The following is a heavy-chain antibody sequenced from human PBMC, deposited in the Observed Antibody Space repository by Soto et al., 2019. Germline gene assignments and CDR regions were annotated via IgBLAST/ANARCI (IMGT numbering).Heavy chain of an antibody. CDR3: ARSAAILPYYYGMDV. CDR1: GGTFSSYA. D-gene: IGHD2-2*02. V-gene: IGHV1-69*01. J-gene: IGHJ6*02. Sequence: QVQLVQSGAEVKKPGSSVKVSCKASGGTFSSYAISWVRHAPGQGLEWMGGIIPIFGTANYAQKFQGRVTITADESTSTAYMELSSLRSEDTDVYYCARSAAILPYYYGMDVWGQGTTVTVSS. CDR2: IIPIFGTA.